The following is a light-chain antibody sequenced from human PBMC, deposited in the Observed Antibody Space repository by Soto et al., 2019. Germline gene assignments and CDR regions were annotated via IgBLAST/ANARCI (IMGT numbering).Light chain of an antibody. CDR3: SSYAAHNDV. V-gene: IGLV2-8*01. CDR1: SSDVGGYNY. CDR2: EVN. Sequence: QSALTQPPSASESPGQSVTISCTGTSSDVGGYNYVSWYQQYPGKVPKLMVYEVNKRPSGVPDRFSGSKSGNTASLTVSGLQADDEAGYYCSSYAAHNDVFGTGTNVTVL. J-gene: IGLJ1*01.